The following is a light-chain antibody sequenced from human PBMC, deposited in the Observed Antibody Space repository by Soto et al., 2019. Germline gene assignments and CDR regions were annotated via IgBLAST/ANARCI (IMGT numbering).Light chain of an antibody. CDR1: QSVSSSY. J-gene: IGKJ4*01. Sequence: EIVLTQSPGTLSLSPGDRATLSCRASQSVSSSYLAWYQQKPGQAPRLLIYGAHSTATGIPDRFSGSGSGTDFTLTISRLEPEDFAVYYCQQYGTSPFTFGGGTKVEIK. V-gene: IGKV3-20*01. CDR3: QQYGTSPFT. CDR2: GAH.